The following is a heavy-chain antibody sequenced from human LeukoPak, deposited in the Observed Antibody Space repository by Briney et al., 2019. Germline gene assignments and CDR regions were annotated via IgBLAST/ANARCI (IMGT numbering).Heavy chain of an antibody. Sequence: GRCLRLSSAAAGFPFSSYGMHWGRRAAGKGVEWVAVILCDGSNKYYSDSVKGRVTISTDNSKNTLYLQMTSLRAEDTALYSCAKDTMLYAPLYYFASWGQGTLVTVSS. CDR1: GFPFSSYG. CDR2: ILCDGSNK. J-gene: IGHJ4*02. D-gene: IGHD2-8*01. CDR3: AKDTMLYAPLYYFAS. V-gene: IGHV3-33*06.